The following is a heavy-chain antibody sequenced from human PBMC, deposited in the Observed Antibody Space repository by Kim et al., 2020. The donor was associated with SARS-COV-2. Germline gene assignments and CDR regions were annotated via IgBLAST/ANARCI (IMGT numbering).Heavy chain of an antibody. CDR1: GFTFSGCG. CDR3: AKDLMYRGYFFGMDV. J-gene: IGHJ6*02. CDR2: ISYDGSNK. D-gene: IGHD2-2*01. Sequence: GGSLRLSCVASGFTFSGCGMHWVRQAPGKGLEWVAVISYDGSNKYYADSVKGRFTISRYNSKNTLYLQMNSLRAEDTAVYYCAKDLMYRGYFFGMDVWG. V-gene: IGHV3-30*18.